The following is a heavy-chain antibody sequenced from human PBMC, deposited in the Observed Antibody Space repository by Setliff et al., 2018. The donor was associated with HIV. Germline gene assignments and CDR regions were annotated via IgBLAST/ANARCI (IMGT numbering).Heavy chain of an antibody. J-gene: IGHJ4*02. CDR2: IYYTGFA. CDR3: TREGRGDPAMATTRIDY. Sequence: PSETLSLTCSVSGDSISSGSYFWGWIRQTPGKGLEWIGNIYYTGFAYYNPSLKSRVTISLDTSNTHFFLNLTAVTDADTAVYFCTREGRGDPAMATTRIDYWGQGKLVTVSS. CDR1: GDSISSGSYF. D-gene: IGHD1-1*01. V-gene: IGHV4-39*02.